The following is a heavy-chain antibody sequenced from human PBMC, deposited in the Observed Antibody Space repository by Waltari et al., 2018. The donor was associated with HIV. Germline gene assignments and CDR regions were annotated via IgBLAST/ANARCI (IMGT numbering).Heavy chain of an antibody. CDR1: GFTFSNYG. CDR2: LSDRTDST. J-gene: IGHJ4*02. D-gene: IGHD3-3*01. Sequence: EVQVLESGGGLVQPGGSLRLSCAASGFTFSNYGMSWVRQAPGKGLEWVSSLSDRTDSTYYSDSVKGRFTISRDSSRNTLYLQMNSLRAEDTALYYCAKFFGYDFWSGSYFDCWGQGTLVTVSS. V-gene: IGHV3-23*01. CDR3: AKFFGYDFWSGSYFDC.